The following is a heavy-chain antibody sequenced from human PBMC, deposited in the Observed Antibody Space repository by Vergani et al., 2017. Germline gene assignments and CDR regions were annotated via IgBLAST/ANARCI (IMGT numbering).Heavy chain of an antibody. D-gene: IGHD4-17*01. CDR2: IIPILGIA. V-gene: IGHV1-69*09. CDR3: ARDPDTVTTGGDWFDP. J-gene: IGHJ5*02. CDR1: GGTFSSYA. Sequence: QVQLVQSGAEVKKPGSSVKVSCKASGGTFSSYAISWVRQAPGQGLEWMGRIIPILGIANYAQKFQGRVRITADKSTSTAYMELSSLRSEDTAVYYCARDPDTVTTGGDWFDPWGQGTLVTVSS.